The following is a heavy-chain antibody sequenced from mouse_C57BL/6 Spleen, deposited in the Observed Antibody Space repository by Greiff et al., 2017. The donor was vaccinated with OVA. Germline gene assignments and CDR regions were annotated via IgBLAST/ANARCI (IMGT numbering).Heavy chain of an antibody. CDR2: IRLKSDNYAT. D-gene: IGHD1-1*01. Sequence: EVKLMESGGGLVQPGGSMKLSCVASGFTFSNYWMNWVRQSPEKGLEWVAQIRLKSDNYATHYAESGKGMFTISRDDYKSSVYLQMNNLRAEDTGIYYCTLYGSSYDFDYWGQGTTLTVSS. CDR1: GFTFSNYW. J-gene: IGHJ2*01. V-gene: IGHV6-3*01. CDR3: TLYGSSYDFDY.